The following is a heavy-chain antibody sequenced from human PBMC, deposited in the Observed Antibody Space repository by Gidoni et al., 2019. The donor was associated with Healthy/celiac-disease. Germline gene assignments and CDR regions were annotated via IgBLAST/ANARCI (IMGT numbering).Heavy chain of an antibody. CDR3: ARGYGDYVNSFSLDY. CDR2: INPNSGGT. J-gene: IGHJ4*02. CDR1: GYTFTGYY. V-gene: IGHV1-2*02. Sequence: SGAEVKKPGASVKVSCTASGYTFTGYYMHWVRQAPGQGLEWMGWINPNSGGTNYAQKFQGRVTMTRDTSISTAYMELSRLRSDDTAVYYCARGYGDYVNSFSLDYWGQGTLVTVSS. D-gene: IGHD4-17*01.